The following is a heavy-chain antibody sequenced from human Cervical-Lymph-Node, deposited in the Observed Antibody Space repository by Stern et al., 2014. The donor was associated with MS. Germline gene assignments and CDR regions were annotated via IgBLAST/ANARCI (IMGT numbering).Heavy chain of an antibody. V-gene: IGHV1-69*01. J-gene: IGHJ4*02. CDR3: ARVGGVNWNYGYYFDY. CDR1: GGTFTSYA. Sequence: VQLLQSGAEVKKPGSSVKVSCKASGGTFTSYAISWVRQAPGQGLEWMGGIIPIFGTTSYAQKFQGRVTITADESTTTAYMELSSLRSEDTAVYYCARVGGVNWNYGYYFDYWGQGTLVTVSS. D-gene: IGHD1-7*01. CDR2: IIPIFGTT.